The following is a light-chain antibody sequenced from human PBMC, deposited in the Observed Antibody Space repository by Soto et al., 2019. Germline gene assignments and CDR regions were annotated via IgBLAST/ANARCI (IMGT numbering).Light chain of an antibody. CDR1: QSVPDTY. CDR3: HQYDNAPQT. CDR2: DIS. J-gene: IGKJ2*01. V-gene: IGKV3-20*01. Sequence: ELVLPQSTGTLSLSTGERATLSCRASQSVPDTYLAWYQQKPGQAPSLLIYDISTRAPGIPDRFSDSWSGTDFSLTISRLQPEDFAVYYCHQYDNAPQTYGQGTKVDIK.